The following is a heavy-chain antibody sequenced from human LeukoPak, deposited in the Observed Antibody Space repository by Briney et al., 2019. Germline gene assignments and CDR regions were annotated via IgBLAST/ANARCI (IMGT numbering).Heavy chain of an antibody. CDR3: AVDLDTETKGCNS. V-gene: IGHV4-59*01. Sequence: SETLSLTCAVSDESFSSSYWSWIRQPPGKGLEWIGYISYIGSTTYNPSLKSRVTISIDTSKNQFSLRLSSVTAADTAVYYCAVDLDTETKGCNSWGQGAMF. CDR1: DESFSSSY. D-gene: IGHD4-17*01. J-gene: IGHJ3*02. CDR2: ISYIGST.